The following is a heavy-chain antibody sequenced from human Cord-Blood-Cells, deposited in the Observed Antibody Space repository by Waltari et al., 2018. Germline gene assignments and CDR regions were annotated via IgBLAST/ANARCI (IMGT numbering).Heavy chain of an antibody. Sequence: QLQLQESGPGLVKPSETLSLTCTVSGGSISSSSYYWGWIRQPPGKGLEWIGSIYYSGSTYYNPSLKSRVTISVDTSKNQFSLKLSSVTAADTAVYYCARHDLTIYDSSGSDAFDIWGQGTMVTVSS. D-gene: IGHD3-22*01. V-gene: IGHV4-39*01. CDR3: ARHDLTIYDSSGSDAFDI. CDR1: GGSISSSSYY. J-gene: IGHJ3*02. CDR2: IYYSGST.